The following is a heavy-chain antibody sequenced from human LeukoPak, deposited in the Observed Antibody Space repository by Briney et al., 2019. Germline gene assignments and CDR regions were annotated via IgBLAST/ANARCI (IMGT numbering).Heavy chain of an antibody. J-gene: IGHJ4*02. CDR1: GGSISSYY. CDR2: IYYTGST. D-gene: IGHD6-6*01. V-gene: IGHV4-59*01. Sequence: PSETLSLTCTVSGGSISSYYWSWIRQPPGKELEWIGYIYYTGSTNYYPSLTSRVNISVDTSKNQFSLNLTSVTAADTAVYYCARWGSIAVARFDYWGQGTLVTVSS. CDR3: ARWGSIAVARFDY.